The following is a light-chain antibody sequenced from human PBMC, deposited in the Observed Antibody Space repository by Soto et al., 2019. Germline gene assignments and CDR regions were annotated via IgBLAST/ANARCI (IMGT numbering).Light chain of an antibody. Sequence: QSALAQPPSASGSPGQSVTISCTGTSSDVGAYNYVSWYQQHPGKAPKLVIYEVTKRPSAVPERFSGSKSGSTASLTVSGLQAEDEALYYCASYAGNNNFVLFGGGPQLTVL. CDR2: EVT. V-gene: IGLV2-8*01. CDR3: ASYAGNNNFVL. CDR1: SSDVGAYNY. J-gene: IGLJ2*01.